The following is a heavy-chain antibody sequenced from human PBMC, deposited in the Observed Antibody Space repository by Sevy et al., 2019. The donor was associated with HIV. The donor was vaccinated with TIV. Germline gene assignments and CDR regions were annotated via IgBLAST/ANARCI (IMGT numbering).Heavy chain of an antibody. V-gene: IGHV3-48*03. CDR3: REGGGS. J-gene: IGHJ5*02. CDR1: GFNISKYE. CDR2: ISSSGDAK. Sequence: GGSLRLSCVASGFNISKYEMNWVRQAPGKGLEWVSFISSSGDAKDYADSVKGRFTISRDNAKNSMFLQMNSLRVDDTATYYCREGGGSWGQGTLVTVSS. D-gene: IGHD1-26*01.